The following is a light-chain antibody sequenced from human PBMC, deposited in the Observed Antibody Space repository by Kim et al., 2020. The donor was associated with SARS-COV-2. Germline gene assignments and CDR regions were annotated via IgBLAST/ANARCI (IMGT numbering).Light chain of an antibody. Sequence: GQSGTISCRGTSSDVGSYNYVSWYQQHPGKAPKLMIYEVSKRPSGVPDRFSGSKSGNTASLIVSGLQAEDEADYYCCSYAGSSNWVFGGGTKLTVL. CDR1: SSDVGSYNY. V-gene: IGLV2-8*01. CDR2: EVS. J-gene: IGLJ3*02. CDR3: CSYAGSSNWV.